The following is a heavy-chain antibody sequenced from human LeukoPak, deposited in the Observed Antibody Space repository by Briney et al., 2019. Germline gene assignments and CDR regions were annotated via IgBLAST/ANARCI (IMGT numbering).Heavy chain of an antibody. V-gene: IGHV1-8*01. CDR1: GYTFTSYD. Sequence: ASVKVSCKASGYTFTSYDINWVRQATGQGLEWMGWMNPNSGNTGYAQKFQGRVTMTRNTSISTAYMELSSLRSEDTAVYYCARGLSRRLLRAFYYYYYYYMDVWGKGTTVTISS. CDR3: ARGLSRRLLRAFYYYYYYYMDV. J-gene: IGHJ6*03. CDR2: MNPNSGNT. D-gene: IGHD2-15*01.